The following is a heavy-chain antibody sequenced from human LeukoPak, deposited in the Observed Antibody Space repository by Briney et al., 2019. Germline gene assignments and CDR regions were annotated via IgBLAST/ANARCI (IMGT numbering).Heavy chain of an antibody. CDR2: IIPIFGTA. CDR1: GGTFSSYA. CDR3: ARNAGFASSSYYFDY. V-gene: IGHV1-69*01. Sequence: ASVKVFCKASGGTFSSYAISWVRQAPGQGLEWMGGIIPIFGTAHYAQKFQGRVTITADESTRTAYMELSSLRSEDTAVYYCARNAGFASSSYYFDYWGQGTLVTVSS. D-gene: IGHD6-6*01. J-gene: IGHJ4*02.